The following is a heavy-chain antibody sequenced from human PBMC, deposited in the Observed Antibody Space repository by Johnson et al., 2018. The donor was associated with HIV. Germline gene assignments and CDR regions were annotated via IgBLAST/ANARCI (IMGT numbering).Heavy chain of an antibody. CDR2: IKQDGSEN. Sequence: VQLVESGGGVVQPGRSLRLSCAASGFTFSSYWMSWVRQAPGKGLEWVANIKQDGSENYYVDSVKGRFTISRDNAKNSLYLQVNSLGAEDMTVYYCARDSPWELTAFDIWGQGTMVTVSS. CDR1: GFTFSSYW. D-gene: IGHD1-26*01. V-gene: IGHV3-7*03. CDR3: ARDSPWELTAFDI. J-gene: IGHJ3*02.